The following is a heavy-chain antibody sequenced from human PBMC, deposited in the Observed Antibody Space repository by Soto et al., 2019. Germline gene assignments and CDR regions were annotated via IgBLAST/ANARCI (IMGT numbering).Heavy chain of an antibody. Sequence: ASVKVSCKTSGFTFANPAVQWVRRARGQRLEWIGYIIVGDGGTKSAQNLQERITITRDMSTSTAYMELRGLRSEDTAVYYCAAELYTGGRCCSFDIWGQGTMVTVSS. J-gene: IGHJ3*02. CDR3: AAELYTGGRCCSFDI. CDR2: IIVGDGGT. D-gene: IGHD2-8*02. CDR1: GFTFANPA. V-gene: IGHV1-58*01.